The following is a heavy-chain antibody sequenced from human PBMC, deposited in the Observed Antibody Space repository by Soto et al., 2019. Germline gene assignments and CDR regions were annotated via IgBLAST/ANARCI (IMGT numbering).Heavy chain of an antibody. Sequence: GGSLRLSCAASGFTVSSNYMSWVRQAPGKGLEWVSVIYSGGSTYYADSVKGRFTISRDNSKNTLYLQMNSLRAEDTAVYYCARGYTAMVSASFDYWGQGTLVTVSS. V-gene: IGHV3-53*01. J-gene: IGHJ4*02. D-gene: IGHD5-18*01. CDR2: IYSGGST. CDR3: ARGYTAMVSASFDY. CDR1: GFTVSSNY.